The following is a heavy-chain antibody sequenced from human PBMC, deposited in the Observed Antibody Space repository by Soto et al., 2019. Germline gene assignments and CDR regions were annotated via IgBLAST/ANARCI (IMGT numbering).Heavy chain of an antibody. CDR3: ARVRDSFGLDV. D-gene: IGHD2-15*01. CDR1: GGSITGAYY. V-gene: IGHV4-31*03. Sequence: PSETLSLTCRLSGGSITGAYYWNWIRQHPGKGLEWIGSIHYRGSTYYNPSLKTRTTISLDRSNNQFSLNLSSVTAADTAVYYCARVRDSFGLDVWGQGTTVTVSS. CDR2: IHYRGST. J-gene: IGHJ6*02.